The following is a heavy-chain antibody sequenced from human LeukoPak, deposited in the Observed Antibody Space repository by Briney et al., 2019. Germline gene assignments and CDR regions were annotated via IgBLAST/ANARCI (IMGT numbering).Heavy chain of an antibody. CDR1: GFTLSSYW. D-gene: IGHD3-22*01. J-gene: IGHJ6*02. V-gene: IGHV3-74*01. Sequence: GGSLRLSCAASGFTLSSYWMHWVRQAPGKGLVWVSRINSDGSSTSYADSVKGRFTISRDNAKNTLYLQMNSLRAEDTAVYYCAGDYYDSRYGMDVWGQGTTVTVSS. CDR3: AGDYYDSRYGMDV. CDR2: INSDGSST.